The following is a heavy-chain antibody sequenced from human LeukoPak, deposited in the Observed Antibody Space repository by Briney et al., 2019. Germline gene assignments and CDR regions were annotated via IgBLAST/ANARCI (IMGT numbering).Heavy chain of an antibody. CDR3: AREGELPTRPFDY. D-gene: IGHD1-26*01. CDR2: IIPIFGTA. V-gene: IGHV1-69*01. Sequence: GASVKVSCKASGGTFSSYAISWVRQAPGQGLEWMGGIIPIFGTANYAQKFQGRVTITADESTSTAYMELSSLRSEDTAVYYCAREGELPTRPFDYWGQGTLVTVSS. J-gene: IGHJ4*02. CDR1: GGTFSSYA.